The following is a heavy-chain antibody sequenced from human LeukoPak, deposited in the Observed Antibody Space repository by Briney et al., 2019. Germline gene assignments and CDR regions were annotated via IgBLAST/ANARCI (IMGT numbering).Heavy chain of an antibody. V-gene: IGHV4-59*08. CDR3: AGIPQRYYYYYGMDV. CDR2: IYYSGST. CDR1: GGSISSYY. Sequence: SETLSLTCTVSGGSISSYYWSWIRQPPGKGLEWIGYIYYSGSTNYNPSLKSRVTISVDTSKNQFSLKLSSVTAADTAVYYCAGIPQRYYYYYGMDVWGQGTTVTVSS. J-gene: IGHJ6*02.